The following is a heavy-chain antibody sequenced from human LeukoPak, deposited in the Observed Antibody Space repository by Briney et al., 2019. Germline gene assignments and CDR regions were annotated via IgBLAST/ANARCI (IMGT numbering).Heavy chain of an antibody. Sequence: TGESLRLSCADSGFTFSSYAMSWVRQAPGKGLEWVSATSGSGGSTYYADSVKGRFTISRDNSKNTLYLQMNSLRAEDTAVYYCAKGLGYCSGGSCYPVFDYWGQGTLVTVSS. D-gene: IGHD2-15*01. CDR2: TSGSGGST. CDR1: GFTFSSYA. V-gene: IGHV3-23*01. J-gene: IGHJ4*02. CDR3: AKGLGYCSGGSCYPVFDY.